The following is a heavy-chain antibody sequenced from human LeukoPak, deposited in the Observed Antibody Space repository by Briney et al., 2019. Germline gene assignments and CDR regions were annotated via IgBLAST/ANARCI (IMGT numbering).Heavy chain of an antibody. D-gene: IGHD3-16*02. V-gene: IGHV1-46*01. CDR3: ARELRLGELSLSFDY. J-gene: IGHJ4*02. CDR2: INPSGGST. CDR1: GYTFTSYY. Sequence: GASVKVSCKASGYTFTSYYMHWVRQAPGQGLEWMGIINPSGGSTSYAQKFQGRVTMTRDTSTSTVYMELSSLRSEDTAVYYCARELRLGELSLSFDYWGQGTLVTVSS.